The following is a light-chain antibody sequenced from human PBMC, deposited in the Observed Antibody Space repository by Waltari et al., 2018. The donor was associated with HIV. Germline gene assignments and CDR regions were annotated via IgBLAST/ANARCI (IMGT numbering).Light chain of an antibody. J-gene: IGLJ1*01. CDR1: SSAVGGYNP. V-gene: IGLV2-14*03. CDR2: AVS. CDR3: SSYTSTSTVYV. Sequence: QSALTQPASVSGSPGPSITISCTGTSSAVGGYNPVSWYQLHPGKAPKLMIYAVSNRPSGVSNRFSGSKSDNTASLTISGLQAEDEADYYCSSYTSTSTVYVFGTGTEVTVL.